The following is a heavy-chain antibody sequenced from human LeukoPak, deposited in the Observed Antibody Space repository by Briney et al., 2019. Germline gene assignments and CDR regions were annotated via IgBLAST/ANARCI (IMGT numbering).Heavy chain of an antibody. CDR2: IIPIFGTA. CDR1: GGTFSSYA. V-gene: IGHV1-69*13. Sequence: ASVKVSCKASGGTFSSYAIRWVRQAPGEGREWMGGIIPIFGTANYAQKFQGRVTITADESTSTAYMELSSLRSEDTAVYYCARSGRKIVVVPAAILDYFDYWGQGTLVTVSS. D-gene: IGHD2-2*01. J-gene: IGHJ4*02. CDR3: ARSGRKIVVVPAAILDYFDY.